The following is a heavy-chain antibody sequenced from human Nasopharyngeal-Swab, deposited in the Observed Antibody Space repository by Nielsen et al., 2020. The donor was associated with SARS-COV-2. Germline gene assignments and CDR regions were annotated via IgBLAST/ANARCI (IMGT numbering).Heavy chain of an antibody. CDR3: ARVPLVAAAGAKFDY. V-gene: IGHV1-3*01. CDR1: GYTFTSYA. Sequence: ASVKVSCKASGYTFTSYAMHWVRQAPGQRLEWMGWINAGNGNTKYSQKFQGRVTITRDTSASTAYMELSSLRSEDTAVYYCARVPLVAAAGAKFDYWGQGTLVTVSS. CDR2: INAGNGNT. D-gene: IGHD6-13*01. J-gene: IGHJ4*02.